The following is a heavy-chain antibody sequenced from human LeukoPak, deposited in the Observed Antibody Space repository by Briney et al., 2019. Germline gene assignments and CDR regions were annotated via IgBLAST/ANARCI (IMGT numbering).Heavy chain of an antibody. CDR2: IKSKTDGGTT. Sequence: GGSLRLSCAASGFTFSNAWMSWVRQAPGKGLEWVGRIKSKTDGGTTDYAAPVKGRFTISRDDSKNTLCLQMNSLKTEDTAVYYCTTDLGYCSSTSCYTERLNFDYWGQGTLVTVSS. J-gene: IGHJ4*02. CDR1: GFTFSNAW. CDR3: TTDLGYCSSTSCYTERLNFDY. V-gene: IGHV3-15*01. D-gene: IGHD2-2*02.